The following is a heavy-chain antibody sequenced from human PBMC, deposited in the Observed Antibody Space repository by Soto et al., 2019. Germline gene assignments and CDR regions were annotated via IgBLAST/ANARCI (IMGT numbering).Heavy chain of an antibody. CDR3: ARDRQSEIVAMLASNGMDV. V-gene: IGHV4-30-4*01. CDR1: GGSINSDDSY. D-gene: IGHD5-12*01. Sequence: SETLSFTCTVSGGSINSDDSYWSWLRQPPGRGLEWIGYIYDSETTYYNPSLKSRVTISVATSKNQFSLKLNSVTAADTAVYYCARDRQSEIVAMLASNGMDVWGQGTTVTVSS. CDR2: IYDSETT. J-gene: IGHJ6*02.